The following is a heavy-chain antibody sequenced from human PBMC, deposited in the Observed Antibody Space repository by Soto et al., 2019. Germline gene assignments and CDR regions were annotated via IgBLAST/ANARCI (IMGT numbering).Heavy chain of an antibody. J-gene: IGHJ3*01. D-gene: IGHD3-10*01. V-gene: IGHV3-74*02. CDR1: GFTFSSYW. CDR3: ARGSGVGDL. Sequence: EVQLVESGGGLVQPGGPLRLSCAASGFTFSSYWMHWVRQGPGKGLVWVARINRDGSSTNYADSVKGRFTISRDNAKNMLYLEVNSLRAEEAAVYYCARGSGVGDLWGQGTMVTVSS. CDR2: INRDGSST.